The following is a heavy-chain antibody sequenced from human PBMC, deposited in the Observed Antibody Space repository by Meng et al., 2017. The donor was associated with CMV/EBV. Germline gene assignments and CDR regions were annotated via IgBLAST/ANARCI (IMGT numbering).Heavy chain of an antibody. V-gene: IGHV4-59*01. D-gene: IGHD1-26*01. CDR3: ARVVGADHFDY. J-gene: IGHJ4*02. CDR2: IYYSGST. Sequence: SETLSLTCTVSGGSISSYYWSWIRQPPGKGLEWIGYIYYSGSTNYNPSLKSRVTISVDTSKNQFSLKLSSVTAADTAVYYCARVVGADHFDYWGQGTLVTVSS. CDR1: GGSISSYY.